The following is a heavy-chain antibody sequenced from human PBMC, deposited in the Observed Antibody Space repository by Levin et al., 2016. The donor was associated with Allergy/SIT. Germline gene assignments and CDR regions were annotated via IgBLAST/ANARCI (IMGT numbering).Heavy chain of an antibody. J-gene: IGHJ4*02. CDR2: INHGGST. Sequence: PGKGLEWIGEINHGGSTNYNPSLKSRVTISVDTSKNQFSLKLSSVTAADTAVYYCARGPTYYYGSGSQPFDYWGQGTLVTVSS. CDR3: ARGPTYYYGSGSQPFDY. V-gene: IGHV4-34*01. D-gene: IGHD3-10*01.